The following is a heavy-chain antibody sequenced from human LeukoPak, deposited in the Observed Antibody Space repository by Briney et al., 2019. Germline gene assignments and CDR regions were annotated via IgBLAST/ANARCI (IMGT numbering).Heavy chain of an antibody. CDR3: ARDRPRSDSYYVFDY. D-gene: IGHD3-10*01. J-gene: IGHJ4*02. CDR1: GFTFSDYY. V-gene: IGHV3-11*04. CDR2: ISSSGSTI. Sequence: GGSLRLSCAASGFTFSDYYMSWIRQAPGKGLEWVSYISSSGSTIYYADSVKGRFTISRDNAKNSLYLQMNSLTADDTAVYYCARDRPRSDSYYVFDYWGQGNLVIVSS.